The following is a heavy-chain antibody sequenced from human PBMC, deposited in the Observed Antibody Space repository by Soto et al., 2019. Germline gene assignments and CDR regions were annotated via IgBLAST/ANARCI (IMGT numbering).Heavy chain of an antibody. D-gene: IGHD3-10*01. J-gene: IGHJ6*03. CDR2: ISSSSSTI. CDR1: GFTFSSYS. CDR3: ASLIALYALWFGHPPVGYYMDV. V-gene: IGHV3-48*01. Sequence: GGFLRLSCAASGFTFSSYSMNWVRQAPGKGLEWVSYISSSSSTIYYADSVKGRFTISRDNAKNSLYLQMNSLRAEDTAVYYCASLIALYALWFGHPPVGYYMDVWGKGTTVTVSS.